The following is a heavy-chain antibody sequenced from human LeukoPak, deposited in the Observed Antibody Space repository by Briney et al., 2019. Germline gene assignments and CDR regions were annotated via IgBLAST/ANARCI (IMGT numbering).Heavy chain of an antibody. CDR2: INSDGSEG. D-gene: IGHD6-6*01. Sequence: GGSLRLSCAVSGFTFSGFWMSWSRQAPGKGLEWVASINSDGSEGYYADVVKGRFTISRDNAKNSLYLQINSLRAEDTAVYYCERSSYSSSSSVWGQGTMVTVSS. CDR3: ERSSYSSSSSV. J-gene: IGHJ3*01. V-gene: IGHV3-7*03. CDR1: GFTFSGFW.